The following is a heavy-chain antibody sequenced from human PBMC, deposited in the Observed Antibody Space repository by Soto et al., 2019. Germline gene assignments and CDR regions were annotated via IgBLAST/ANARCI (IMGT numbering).Heavy chain of an antibody. V-gene: IGHV4-31*03. J-gene: IGHJ4*02. CDR3: ARRVLY. CDR1: GGSISSGGYF. Sequence: QVQLQESGPGLVKPSQTLTLTCTVSGGSISSGGYFWSWIRQHPGKGLEWIGNIFYSGTTYYNQSLKSRVTISVVTSKNQFSLMLSSVTAADTAVYFCARRVLYWGQGTLVTVSS. D-gene: IGHD1-1*01. CDR2: IFYSGTT.